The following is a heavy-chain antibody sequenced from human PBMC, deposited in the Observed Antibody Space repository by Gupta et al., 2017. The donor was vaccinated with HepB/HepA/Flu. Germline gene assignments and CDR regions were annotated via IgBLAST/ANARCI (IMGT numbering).Heavy chain of an antibody. V-gene: IGHV3-23*01. CDR3: AKDLQSNSGEFDC. CDR1: GSTFSSHA. J-gene: IGHJ4*02. CDR2: ITGGGLIT. D-gene: IGHD7-27*01. Sequence: EEQLLEAGGDFLHPGGPLRQSCGDSGSTFSSHAMTWVRQAPGKGLEGVSTITGGGLITYVAASGKGRFNISRDNSKNTLYLQMNSMRAEDTAIYYCAKDLQSNSGEFDCWGQGNLVTVSS.